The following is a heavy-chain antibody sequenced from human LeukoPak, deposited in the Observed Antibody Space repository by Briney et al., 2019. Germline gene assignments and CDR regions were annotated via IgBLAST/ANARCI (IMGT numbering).Heavy chain of an antibody. Sequence: SETLSLTCTVSGGSISSYYWSWIRQPPGKGLEWIGYIYYSGNTNDNPSLKSRLTLSIDTSKNQFSLKLSSVTAADTAVYYCAGVGSGCFDYWGQGTLVTVSS. D-gene: IGHD6-19*01. CDR3: AGVGSGCFDY. CDR2: IYYSGNT. CDR1: GGSISSYY. J-gene: IGHJ4*02. V-gene: IGHV4-59*01.